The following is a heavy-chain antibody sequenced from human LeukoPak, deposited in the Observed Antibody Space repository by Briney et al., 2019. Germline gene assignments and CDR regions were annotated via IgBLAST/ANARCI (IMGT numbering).Heavy chain of an antibody. Sequence: SETLSLTCAVSGGSISSSSWWSWVRQPPGKGLEWIGEVFHDGSPNYNPSLRARVTILVDKSKNQFSLNLGSLTAADTAMYYCARDPNIVSAVTLRAFDIWGQGTMVSVSS. CDR1: GGSISSSSW. CDR2: VFHDGSP. D-gene: IGHD5/OR15-5a*01. V-gene: IGHV4-4*02. CDR3: ARDPNIVSAVTLRAFDI. J-gene: IGHJ3*02.